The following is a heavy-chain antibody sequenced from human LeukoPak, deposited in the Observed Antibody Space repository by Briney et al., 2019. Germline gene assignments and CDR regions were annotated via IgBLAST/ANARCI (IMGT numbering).Heavy chain of an antibody. Sequence: GGSLRLSCAASGFTFSSHDMNWVRQAPGKGLEWVSSITTATSSYIYYADSVKGRFTISRDDAKNSLYLQMDSLRAEDTAVYYCARDYGGPRYFDYWGQGTLVTVSS. CDR1: GFTFSSHD. CDR2: ITTATSSYI. J-gene: IGHJ4*02. CDR3: ARDYGGPRYFDY. D-gene: IGHD2-15*01. V-gene: IGHV3-21*01.